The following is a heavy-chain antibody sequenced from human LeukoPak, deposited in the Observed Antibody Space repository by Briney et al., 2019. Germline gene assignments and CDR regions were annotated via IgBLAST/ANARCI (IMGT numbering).Heavy chain of an antibody. Sequence: SQTLSLTCTVSGGSISGGGYYWSWIRQHPGKGLEWIGYIYYSGSTYYNPSLKSRVTISVDTSKNQFSLKLSSVTAADTAVYYCARTTIPGIADYWGQGTLVTVSS. D-gene: IGHD6-13*01. CDR2: IYYSGST. CDR3: ARTTIPGIADY. V-gene: IGHV4-31*03. CDR1: GGSISGGGYY. J-gene: IGHJ4*02.